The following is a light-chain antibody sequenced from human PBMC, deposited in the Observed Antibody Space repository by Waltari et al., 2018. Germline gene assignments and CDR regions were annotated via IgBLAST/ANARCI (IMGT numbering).Light chain of an antibody. CDR3: QSYDNKLKV. CDR1: FSNIGAGHA. Sequence: QSVLTQPPSVSGAPGQTVTISCTGAFSNIGAGHAVHWYQRLPGAAPKHLIHKNNNRPSGVPARFSGSRSGASASLIIAGLQSEDEADYYCQSYDNKLKVFGSGTKVNVL. V-gene: IGLV1-40*03. J-gene: IGLJ6*01. CDR2: KNN.